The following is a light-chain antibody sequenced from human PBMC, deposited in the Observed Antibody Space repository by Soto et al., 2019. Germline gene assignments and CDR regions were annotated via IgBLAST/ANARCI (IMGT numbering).Light chain of an antibody. CDR2: GAS. V-gene: IGKV3-20*01. Sequence: RASQSVTSSFLAWYQQKPGQAPRLLVYGASTRATGIPDRFSGSASGTHFTLTICSLGLPADAVFHCKQYADQPPVTFPGGTKVDI. CDR3: KQYADQPPVT. CDR1: QSVTSSF. J-gene: IGKJ4*02.